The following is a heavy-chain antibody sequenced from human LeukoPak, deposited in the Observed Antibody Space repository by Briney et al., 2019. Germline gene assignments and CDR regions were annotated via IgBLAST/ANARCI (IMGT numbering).Heavy chain of an antibody. CDR1: GGTFSSYA. J-gene: IGHJ4*02. V-gene: IGHV1-69*13. CDR3: ARDRCSGGSCPDY. Sequence: ASVKVSCKASGGTFSSYAISWVRQAPGQGLEWMGGIIPIFGTANYAQKFQGRVTITADESTSTAYMELSSLRSEDTAVYYCARDRCSGGSCPDYWGQGTLVTVSS. D-gene: IGHD2-15*01. CDR2: IIPIFGTA.